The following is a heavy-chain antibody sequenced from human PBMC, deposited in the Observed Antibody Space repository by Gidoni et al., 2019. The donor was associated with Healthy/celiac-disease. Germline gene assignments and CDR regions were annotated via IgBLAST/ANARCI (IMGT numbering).Heavy chain of an antibody. J-gene: IGHJ6*02. D-gene: IGHD4-17*01. V-gene: IGHV4-4*07. Sequence: QVQLQASGPVLVKPSATLSLTCTVSGGSLSSYYWSWIRQPAGTGLEWIGRIYTSGSTNYTPSLKSRVTMSVDTSKNQFSLKLSSVTAADTAVYYCARDLRSGGMDVWGQGTTVTVSS. CDR3: ARDLRSGGMDV. CDR1: GGSLSSYY. CDR2: IYTSGST.